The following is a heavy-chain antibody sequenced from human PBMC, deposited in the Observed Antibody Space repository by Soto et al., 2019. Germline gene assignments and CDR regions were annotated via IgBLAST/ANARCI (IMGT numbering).Heavy chain of an antibody. D-gene: IGHD3-3*01. CDR2: INHSGST. Sequence: SETLSLTCAVYGGSFSGYYWSWIRQPPGKGLEWIGEINHSGSTNYNPPLKSRVTISVDTSKNQFSLKLSSVNAADTAVYYCARGQGTIFGVVIRYGMDVWGQGTTVTVSS. V-gene: IGHV4-34*01. CDR1: GGSFSGYY. J-gene: IGHJ6*02. CDR3: ARGQGTIFGVVIRYGMDV.